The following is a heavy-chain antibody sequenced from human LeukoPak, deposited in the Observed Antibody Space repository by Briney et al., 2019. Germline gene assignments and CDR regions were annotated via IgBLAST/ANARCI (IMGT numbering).Heavy chain of an antibody. D-gene: IGHD3-22*01. J-gene: IGHJ4*02. CDR3: ARVPGGDYHSSGYLKYYFDY. CDR1: GFTFSSYA. Sequence: GGSLRLSCAASGFTFSSYAMSWVRQAPGKGLEWVSVIYSGDSTNYPDSVKGRFTISRDNSKNTLYLQMNSLRAEDTAVYYCARVPGGDYHSSGYLKYYFDYWGQGTLVTVSS. CDR2: IYSGDST. V-gene: IGHV3-53*01.